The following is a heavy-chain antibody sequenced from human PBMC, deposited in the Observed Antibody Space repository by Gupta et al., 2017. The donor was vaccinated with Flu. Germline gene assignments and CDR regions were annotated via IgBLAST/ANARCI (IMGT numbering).Heavy chain of an antibody. CDR1: GFTFSSYT. V-gene: IGHV3-23*01. D-gene: IGHD3-10*01. CDR2: ISGSSDNT. CDR3: AKGTFYYGSGTYYAPRLDY. J-gene: IGHJ4*02. Sequence: DVQLLDSGGGLVRPGGSLRLSCAASGFTFSSYTMSWVRQAPGKGLEWVSAISGSSDNTYYADFVKGRFTISRDNSKNTLYLQLSSLRAEDTATYYCAKGTFYYGSGTYYAPRLDYWGQGTLVIVSS.